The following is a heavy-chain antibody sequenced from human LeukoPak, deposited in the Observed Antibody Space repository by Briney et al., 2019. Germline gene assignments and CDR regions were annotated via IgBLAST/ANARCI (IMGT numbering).Heavy chain of an antibody. CDR2: ISASGGTT. CDR3: AKDGAPQQLVIY. V-gene: IGHV3-23*01. D-gene: IGHD6-13*01. J-gene: IGHJ4*02. Sequence: SGGSLRLPCAASGXTFSSYAVTWVRQAPGKGLEWVSVISASGGTTYYADSVKGRFTISRDNSKNTLYLQMNSLRAEDTAIYYCAKDGAPQQLVIYWGRGTLVTVSS. CDR1: GXTFSSYA.